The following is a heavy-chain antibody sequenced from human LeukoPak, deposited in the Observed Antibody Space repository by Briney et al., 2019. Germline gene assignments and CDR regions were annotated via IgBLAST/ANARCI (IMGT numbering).Heavy chain of an antibody. CDR2: IKPDGSET. D-gene: IGHD3-3*01. Sequence: PGGSLRPSCAASGFTFSSSWMSWVRQAPEKGLEWVANIKPDGSETHYVDSVKGRFTISRDNSKNTVYLQMGSLRAEDTAIYYCAKRVGSLVWSGRYYFESWGQGTLVTVSS. CDR3: AKRVGSLVWSGRYYFES. CDR1: GFTFSSSW. J-gene: IGHJ4*02. V-gene: IGHV3-7*03.